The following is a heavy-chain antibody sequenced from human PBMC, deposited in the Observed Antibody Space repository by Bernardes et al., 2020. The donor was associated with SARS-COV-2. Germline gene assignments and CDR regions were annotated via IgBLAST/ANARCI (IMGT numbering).Heavy chain of an antibody. CDR1: GYTFTTYD. CDR3: ARGPIGVAGTRVFDWFDP. D-gene: IGHD6-19*01. CDR2: MNPDSANT. J-gene: IGHJ5*02. Sequence: ASLKVSCKASGYTFTTYDINWVRQAAGQGLEWMGWMNPDSANTGYAQKFQGRITMTRNTSISTAYMELSSLRSEDTAVYYCARGPIGVAGTRVFDWFDPWGQGTLVTVSS. V-gene: IGHV1-8*01.